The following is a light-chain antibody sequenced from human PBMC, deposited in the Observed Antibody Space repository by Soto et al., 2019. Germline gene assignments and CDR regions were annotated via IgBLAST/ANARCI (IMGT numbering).Light chain of an antibody. CDR1: SSDIGAYHY. CDR3: SSYTTISTVI. CDR2: DVN. Sequence: QSALTQPASVSGSPGQSITISRTGTSSDIGAYHYVSWYQQHPGKVPKLMIYDVNTRPSGVSNRFSGSKSANTASLTVSGLQAEDEGDYYCSSYTTISTVIFGGGTKLTVL. V-gene: IGLV2-14*03. J-gene: IGLJ2*01.